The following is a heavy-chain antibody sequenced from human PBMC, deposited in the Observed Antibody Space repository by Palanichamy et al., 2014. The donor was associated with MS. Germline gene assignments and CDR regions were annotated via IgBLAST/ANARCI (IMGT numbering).Heavy chain of an antibody. V-gene: IGHV1-46*01. Sequence: QVQLVQSGAEVKKPGASVRVSCKASGFTFSTYYIHWVRQAPGQGLEWMGLIYPDGTTTGYAQKFQGRVTMTRDSSTNTIYMEVTSLTSEDTAVYYCARERYNSAWNKAFDYWGQGTLVTVSS. J-gene: IGHJ4*02. D-gene: IGHD6-19*01. CDR3: ARERYNSAWNKAFDY. CDR1: GFTFSTYY. CDR2: IYPDGTTT.